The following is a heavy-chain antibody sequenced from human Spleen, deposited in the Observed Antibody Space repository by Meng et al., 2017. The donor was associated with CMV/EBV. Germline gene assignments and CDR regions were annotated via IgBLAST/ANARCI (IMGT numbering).Heavy chain of an antibody. CDR1: GYTFTGHY. CDR3: ARAVKFQVAARAWDYYYYGMDV. Sequence: ASVKVSCKASGYTFTGHYMQWVRQAPGQGLEWMGWINPNSGGTNYAQKFQGRVTMTRDTSISTAYMELSRLRSDDTAVYYCARAVKFQVAARAWDYYYYGMDVWGQGTTVTVSS. V-gene: IGHV1-2*02. J-gene: IGHJ6*02. CDR2: INPNSGGT. D-gene: IGHD2-15*01.